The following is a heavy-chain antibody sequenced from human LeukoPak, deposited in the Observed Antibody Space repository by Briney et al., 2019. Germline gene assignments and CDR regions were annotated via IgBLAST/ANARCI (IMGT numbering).Heavy chain of an antibody. CDR3: ARGPQRLQGIAVAGVFDY. J-gene: IGHJ4*02. D-gene: IGHD6-19*01. V-gene: IGHV3-23*01. CDR2: ISGSGGST. CDR1: GFTFSSYA. Sequence: QSGGSLRLSCAASGFTFSSYAMSWVRQAPGKGLEWVSAISGSGGSTYYADSVKGRFTISRDNSKNTLYLQMNSLRAEDTAVYYCARGPQRLQGIAVAGVFDYWGQGTLVTVS.